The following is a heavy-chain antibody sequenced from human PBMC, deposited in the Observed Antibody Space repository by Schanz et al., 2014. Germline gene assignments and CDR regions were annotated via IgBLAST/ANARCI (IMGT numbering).Heavy chain of an antibody. J-gene: IGHJ4*02. CDR2: IHPSGGST. V-gene: IGHV1-46*01. D-gene: IGHD6-6*01. CDR3: ARGGAYRSPSPVFYFDY. Sequence: QVQLVQSGVEVKKPGASVKLSCEASGYTFTSYFLHWVRQAPGQGPEWMGIIHPSGGSTNYAQQFLGRITMPRDTSTSTLQMELSSLRSEDTAVYYCARGGAYRSPSPVFYFDYWGQGTLVTVSS. CDR1: GYTFTSYF.